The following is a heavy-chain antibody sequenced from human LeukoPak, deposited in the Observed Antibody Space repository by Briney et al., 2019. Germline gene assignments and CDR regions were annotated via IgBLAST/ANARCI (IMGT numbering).Heavy chain of an antibody. Sequence: PSETLSLTCTVSGYSISSGSYYWSWIRQPAGKGLEWIGRIYTSGSTNYNPSLKSRVTISVDTSKNQFSLKLSSVTAADTAVYYCARSALTLTVYYMDVWGKGTTVTISS. J-gene: IGHJ6*03. D-gene: IGHD4-17*01. CDR2: IYTSGST. V-gene: IGHV4-61*02. CDR3: ARSALTLTVYYMDV. CDR1: GYSISSGSYY.